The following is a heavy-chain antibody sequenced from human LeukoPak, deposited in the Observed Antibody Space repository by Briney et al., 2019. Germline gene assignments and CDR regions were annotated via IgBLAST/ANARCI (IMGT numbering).Heavy chain of an antibody. CDR3: ARVAHYYDSSGYPDY. CDR1: GFTFSSYG. V-gene: IGHV3-30*02. Sequence: GGSLRLSCAASGFTFSSYGMHWVRQAPGKGLEWVAFIRYDGSNKYYADSVKGRFTISRDNAKNSLYLQMNSLRAEDTAVYYCARVAHYYDSSGYPDYWGQGTLVTVSS. J-gene: IGHJ4*02. D-gene: IGHD3-22*01. CDR2: IRYDGSNK.